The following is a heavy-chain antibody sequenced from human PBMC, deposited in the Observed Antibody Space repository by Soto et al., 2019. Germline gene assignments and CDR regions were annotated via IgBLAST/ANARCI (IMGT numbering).Heavy chain of an antibody. CDR1: GDSISAYS. CDR2: IHYNGNT. Sequence: QVQLQVSGPGLVKPSETLSLTCTVSGDSISAYSWSWVRQPPGKGLEWIGNIHYNGNTKYNPSLKLSVTXSXXXSXXQFSLRLISVTAADPAKYFCAREGNLGRWLQPLDFWGQGTLVTVSS. D-gene: IGHD5-12*01. V-gene: IGHV4-59*01. CDR3: AREGNLGRWLQPLDF. J-gene: IGHJ4*02.